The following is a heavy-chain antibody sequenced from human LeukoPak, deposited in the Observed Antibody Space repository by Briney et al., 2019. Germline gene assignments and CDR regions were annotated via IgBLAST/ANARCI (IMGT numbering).Heavy chain of an antibody. Sequence: SETLSLTCAVSGYSISSGYYWGWLRQPPGGGLEWFGSIYHRGSTYYTPSLKSRFTISVDTSKNQFSPKLSSVTAAGTAVYYCARHSSGYGSGSYYNVPFDYWGQGTLVTVSS. V-gene: IGHV4-38-2*01. D-gene: IGHD3-10*01. CDR3: ARHSSGYGSGSYYNVPFDY. CDR1: GYSISSGYY. J-gene: IGHJ4*02. CDR2: IYHRGST.